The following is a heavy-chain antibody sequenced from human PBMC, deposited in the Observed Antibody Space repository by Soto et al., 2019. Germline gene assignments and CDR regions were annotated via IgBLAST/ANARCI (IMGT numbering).Heavy chain of an antibody. Sequence: ASVKVSCKASGYTFTSYDINWVRQATGQGLEWMGWMNPNSGNTGYAQKFQGRVTMTRNTSISTAYMELSSLRSEDTAVYYCARCLPFYYYDSSGYYPCWFDPWGQGTLVTVSS. J-gene: IGHJ5*02. D-gene: IGHD3-22*01. CDR2: MNPNSGNT. CDR3: ARCLPFYYYDSSGYYPCWFDP. V-gene: IGHV1-8*01. CDR1: GYTFTSYD.